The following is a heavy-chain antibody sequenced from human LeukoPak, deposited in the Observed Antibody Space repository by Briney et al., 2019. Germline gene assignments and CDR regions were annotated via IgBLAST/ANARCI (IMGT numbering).Heavy chain of an antibody. V-gene: IGHV3-20*04. CDR2: INWNGGST. Sequence: SGGSLRLSCAASGFTFDDYGMSWVRQAPGKGLEWVSGINWNGGSTGYADSVKGRFTISRDNAKNSLYLQMNSLRAEDTALYYCARDVGATPNTAFDIWGQGTMVTVSS. CDR1: GFTFDDYG. D-gene: IGHD1-26*01. CDR3: ARDVGATPNTAFDI. J-gene: IGHJ3*02.